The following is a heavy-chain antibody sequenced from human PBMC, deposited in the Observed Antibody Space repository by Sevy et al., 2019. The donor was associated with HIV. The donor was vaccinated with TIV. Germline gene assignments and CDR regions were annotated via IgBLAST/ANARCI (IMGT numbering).Heavy chain of an antibody. V-gene: IGHV4-59*01. J-gene: IGHJ4*02. D-gene: IGHD1-1*01. CDR2: IYFIGNT. Sequence: SETLSLTCSVSGGSISSYFWTWVRQSPGKGLEWIGNIYFIGNTDYSPSLKSRVTLSLNTSKSQFTLTLKSVTAADTAIYCCARDSTTRPRVLDYWGQGTLVTVSS. CDR1: GGSISSYF. CDR3: ARDSTTRPRVLDY.